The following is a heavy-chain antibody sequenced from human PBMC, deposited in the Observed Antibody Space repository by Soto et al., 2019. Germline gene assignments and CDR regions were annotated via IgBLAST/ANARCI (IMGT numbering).Heavy chain of an antibody. CDR2: IKQDGSEK. V-gene: IGHV3-7*01. CDR1: GFTFSTYW. Sequence: GGSLRLSCAASGFTFSTYWMSWVRQAPGKGLEWVANIKQDGSEKYYVDSVKGRFTISRDNAKNSLFLQLNSLRAEDTAVYYCARGSYGSGPYYFDFWGQGALVTVSS. CDR3: ARGSYGSGPYYFDF. J-gene: IGHJ4*02. D-gene: IGHD6-19*01.